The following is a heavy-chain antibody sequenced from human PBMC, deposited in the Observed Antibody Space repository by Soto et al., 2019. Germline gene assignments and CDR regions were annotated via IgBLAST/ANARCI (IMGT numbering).Heavy chain of an antibody. D-gene: IGHD6-13*01. CDR1: GFTFSDSA. J-gene: IGHJ6*02. CDR2: IRSKSDSYGT. CDR3: TRLAYTSTWYGMDV. Sequence: VGSLRLSCAASGFTFSDSAVHWVRQASGKGLEWVGRIRSKSDSYGTAYAASVKGRFTISRDDSKNTAYLQMNSLKIEDTAVYYCTRLAYTSTWYGMDVWGQGTTVTVSS. V-gene: IGHV3-73*01.